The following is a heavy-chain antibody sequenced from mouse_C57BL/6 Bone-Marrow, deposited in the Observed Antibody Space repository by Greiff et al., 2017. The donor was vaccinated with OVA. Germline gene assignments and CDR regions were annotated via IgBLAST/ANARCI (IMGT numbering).Heavy chain of an antibody. D-gene: IGHD4-1*02. CDR1: GFTFSDYY. CDR2: INSDGSST. CDR3: ARDHGQLGQGYAMDY. J-gene: IGHJ4*01. V-gene: IGHV5-16*01. Sequence: EVKLVESEGGLVQPGSSMKLSCTASGFTFSDYYMAWVRQVPEKGLEWVANINSDGSSTYYLDSLKSRFIISRDNAKNSLYLQMSSLKSEDTATYDCARDHGQLGQGYAMDYWGQGTSVTVAS.